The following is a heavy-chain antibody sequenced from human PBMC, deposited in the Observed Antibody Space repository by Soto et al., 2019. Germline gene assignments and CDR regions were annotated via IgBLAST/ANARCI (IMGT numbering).Heavy chain of an antibody. CDR3: AKDISTAQGWYYYYYYGMDV. D-gene: IGHD6-19*01. CDR1: GFTFSSYG. Sequence: GGSLRLSCAASGFTFSSYGMHWVRQAPGKGLEWVAVISYDGSNKYYADSVKGRFTISRDNSKNTLYLQMNSLRVEDTAVYYCAKDISTAQGWYYYYYYGMDVWGQGTTVTVSS. V-gene: IGHV3-30*18. J-gene: IGHJ6*02. CDR2: ISYDGSNK.